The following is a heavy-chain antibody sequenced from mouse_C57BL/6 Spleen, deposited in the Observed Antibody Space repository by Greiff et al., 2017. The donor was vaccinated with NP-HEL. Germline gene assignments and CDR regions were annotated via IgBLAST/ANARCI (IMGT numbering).Heavy chain of an antibody. V-gene: IGHV5-4*01. Sequence: EVQRVESGGGLVKPGGSLKLSCAASGFTFSSYAMSWVRQTPEKRLEWVATISDGGSYTYYPDNVKGRFTISRDNAKNNLYLQMSHLKSEDTAMYYCASYGSSGDYWGQGTTLTVSS. D-gene: IGHD1-1*01. CDR2: ISDGGSYT. CDR1: GFTFSSYA. CDR3: ASYGSSGDY. J-gene: IGHJ2*01.